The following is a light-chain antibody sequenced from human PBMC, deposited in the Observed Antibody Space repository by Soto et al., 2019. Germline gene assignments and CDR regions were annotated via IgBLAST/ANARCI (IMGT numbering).Light chain of an antibody. CDR3: TSYATSTTLV. J-gene: IGLJ2*01. CDR2: EVS. V-gene: IGLV2-14*01. CDR1: SSDVGSYNY. Sequence: QSVLTQPASVSGSPGQSITISCTGTSSDVGSYNYVSWYQRHPGKAPKLMIYEVSYPPSGVSSRFSGSKSGNTASLTISGLQAEDEADYYCTSYATSTTLVFGGGTKLTVL.